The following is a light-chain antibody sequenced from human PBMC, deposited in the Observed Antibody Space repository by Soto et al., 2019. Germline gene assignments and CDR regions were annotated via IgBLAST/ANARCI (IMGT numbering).Light chain of an antibody. J-gene: IGKJ5*01. V-gene: IGKV3-20*01. Sequence: ENVLTQSPDTLSLSPGERATLSCRASQSVGDSLAWYQQRPGQAPTLLIFDASSRATGIPDRFSGSGFGTDFTLTISRLEPEDFALYYCQQYGPSLITFGQGTRREIK. CDR1: QSVGDS. CDR3: QQYGPSLIT. CDR2: DAS.